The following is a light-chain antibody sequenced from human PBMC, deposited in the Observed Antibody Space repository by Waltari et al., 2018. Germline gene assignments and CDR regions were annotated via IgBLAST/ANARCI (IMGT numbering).Light chain of an antibody. CDR2: DVS. Sequence: QSALTQPASVSGSPGQSITLSCTGTTRDIGAYNYFSWYQQHPGKAPKLLIYDVSHRPSGISDRFSGSKSGNTASLDISGLQAEDEADYYCSSYTGSSTLFGTGTEVTVL. CDR3: SSYTGSSTL. CDR1: TRDIGAYNY. V-gene: IGLV2-14*03. J-gene: IGLJ1*01.